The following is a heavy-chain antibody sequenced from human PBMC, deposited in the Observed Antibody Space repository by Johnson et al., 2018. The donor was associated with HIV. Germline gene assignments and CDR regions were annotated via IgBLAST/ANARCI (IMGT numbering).Heavy chain of an antibody. D-gene: IGHD6-13*01. J-gene: IGHJ3*02. CDR3: AKDGAAAGTVGADAFDI. CDR2: INPRPDSA. V-gene: IGHV3-20*04. CDR1: GFSLDVYN. Sequence: VPLVESGGAEVRPGGSLRLSCVASGFSLDVYNMNWVRQAPGKGLEWVCGINPRPDSAACADSVKGRFTISRDNAKTSLYLQMNSLRAEDTAVYYCAKDGAAAGTVGADAFDIWGQGTMVTVSS.